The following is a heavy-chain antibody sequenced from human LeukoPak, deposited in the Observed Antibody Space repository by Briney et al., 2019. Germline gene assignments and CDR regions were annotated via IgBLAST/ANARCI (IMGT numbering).Heavy chain of an antibody. D-gene: IGHD3-3*01. CDR2: VDPEDGET. CDR3: ATGRKRITIFGVVHDI. J-gene: IGHJ3*02. Sequence: ASVKVSCKVSGYTFTDYYMHWVQQAPGKGLEWIGLVDPEDGETIYAEKLQGRVTITADTSTDTAYMELSSLRSEDTAVYYCATGRKRITIFGVVHDIWGQGTMVTVSS. V-gene: IGHV1-69-2*01. CDR1: GYTFTDYY.